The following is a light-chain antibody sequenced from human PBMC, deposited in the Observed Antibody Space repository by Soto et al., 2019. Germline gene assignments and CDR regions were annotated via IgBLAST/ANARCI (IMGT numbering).Light chain of an antibody. CDR1: QGVSRSY. CDR2: AAS. V-gene: IGKV3-20*01. CDR3: QQYNNWPPYT. Sequence: EIVLTQSPGTLSLSPGERATLFCRASQGVSRSYFAWYQQKPGQAPRLLIYAASSRATGVPDRFSGSGSGTDLTLTISSLQSEDFAVYYCQQYNNWPPYTFGQGTKLEIK. J-gene: IGKJ2*01.